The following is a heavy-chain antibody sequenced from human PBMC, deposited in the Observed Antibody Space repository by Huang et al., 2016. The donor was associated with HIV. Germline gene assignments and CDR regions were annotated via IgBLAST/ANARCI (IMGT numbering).Heavy chain of an antibody. CDR1: GFILSNYG. CDR3: ARGDYYDSSGYHPGYFDY. Sequence: VQLIESGGGVVQPGKSLRLSCATSGFILSNYGMHWVRQAPGKGLKWVALIRNEEMKKNDADSLRGRFTVGRDNGNNTLFLQMRSLGVDDTAVYYCARGDYYDSSGYHPGYFDYWGQGILVTVSS. CDR2: IRNEEMKK. V-gene: IGHV3-30*02. J-gene: IGHJ4*02. D-gene: IGHD3-22*01.